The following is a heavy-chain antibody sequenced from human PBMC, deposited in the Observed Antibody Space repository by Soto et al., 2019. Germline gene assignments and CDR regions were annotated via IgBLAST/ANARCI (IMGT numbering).Heavy chain of an antibody. CDR1: GYTFTDYY. Sequence: ASVKVSCKASGYTFTDYYIHWVRQAPGQGLEWMGWINPNSGGTNSAQNFQGRVTMTRDTSISTAYMELSRLRSDDTAVYFCAKLGQYSTSAGQLDYWGKGTLVTVSS. CDR3: AKLGQYSTSAGQLDY. J-gene: IGHJ4*02. CDR2: INPNSGGT. D-gene: IGHD6-6*01. V-gene: IGHV1-2*02.